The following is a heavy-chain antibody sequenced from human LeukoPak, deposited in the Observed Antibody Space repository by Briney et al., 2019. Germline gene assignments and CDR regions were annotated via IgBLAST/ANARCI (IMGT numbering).Heavy chain of an antibody. CDR2: VSGSGGST. CDR1: GFSFSNYA. V-gene: IGHV3-23*01. J-gene: IGHJ4*02. D-gene: IGHD3-22*01. Sequence: GGSLRLSCVPSGFSFSNYAMSWVRQAPGKGLEWVSSVSGSGGSTHYADSVKGRFTISRDKTKNTLYLQMNSLRAEDTAVYYCAKSSYYDASGYYREYYFDYWGQGTLVAVSS. CDR3: AKSSYYDASGYYREYYFDY.